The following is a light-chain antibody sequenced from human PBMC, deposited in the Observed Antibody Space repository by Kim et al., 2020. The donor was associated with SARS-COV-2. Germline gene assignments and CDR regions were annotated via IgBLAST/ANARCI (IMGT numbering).Light chain of an antibody. V-gene: IGLV3-9*01. CDR1: NIGSKN. CDR3: QVWDSSNYV. J-gene: IGLJ1*01. CDR2: RDS. Sequence: SVALGQTARITCGGNNIGSKNVPWYQQKPGQAPVLVIYRDSNRPSGIPERFSGSNSGNTATLTISRAQAGDEADYYCQVWDSSNYVFGTGTKVTVL.